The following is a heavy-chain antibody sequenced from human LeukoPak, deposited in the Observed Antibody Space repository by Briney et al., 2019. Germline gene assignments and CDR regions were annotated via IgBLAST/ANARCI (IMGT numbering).Heavy chain of an antibody. CDR2: VYYSGTT. CDR1: GGSINIIIYY. V-gene: IGHV4-39*01. D-gene: IGHD3-9*01. Sequence: SETPSLTCTVSGGSINIIIYYWGWIRQPPGTGLEWIGTVYYSGTTYYNPSLKSRVTIFVDTSKNQFSLHLNSVSAADTAFYYCARRGDASGYYPEEFDYWGQGTLVTVSS. CDR3: ARRGDASGYYPEEFDY. J-gene: IGHJ4*02.